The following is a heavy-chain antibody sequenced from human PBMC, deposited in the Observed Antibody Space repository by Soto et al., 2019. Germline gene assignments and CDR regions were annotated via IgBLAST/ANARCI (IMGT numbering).Heavy chain of an antibody. CDR3: TTDGRSDF. CDR1: GLTFSKVL. Sequence: PRGSLLLSCVFSGLTFSKVLMSWVRQAPGKGLDLLGRITSQPDGETTDYAAPVKGKFTISRDDSKNTLYLQMSSLKTEDTAVYYCTTDGRSDFWGQGTMVTVSS. J-gene: IGHJ4*02. CDR2: ITSQPDGETT. V-gene: IGHV3-15*01.